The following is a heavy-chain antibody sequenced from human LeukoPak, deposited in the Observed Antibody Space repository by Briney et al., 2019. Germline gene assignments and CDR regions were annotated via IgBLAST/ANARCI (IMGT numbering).Heavy chain of an antibody. D-gene: IGHD3-22*01. CDR3: ARARDWIVGDQNWFDP. J-gene: IGHJ5*02. CDR1: GGTFSSYA. CDR2: IIPIFGTA. Sequence: ASVKVSCKASGGTFSSYAISWVRQAPGQGLVWMGGIIPIFGTANYAQKFQGRVTITADESTSTAYMELSSLRSEDTAVYYCARARDWIVGDQNWFDPWGQGTLVTVSS. V-gene: IGHV1-69*13.